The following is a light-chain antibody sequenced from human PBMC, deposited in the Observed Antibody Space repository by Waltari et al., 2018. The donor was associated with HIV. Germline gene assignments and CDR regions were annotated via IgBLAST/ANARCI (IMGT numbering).Light chain of an antibody. Sequence: DLVMTQSPHSLTVSPREGATNNFQSCQNSLNSSTKKYCLSWLQQKAGQPPSLLLYCAFTRESGVPDRFSGGGSGTDFTLTISSLQAEDVAIYYCQQCYGTPCTFGQGTKVEFK. V-gene: IGKV4-1*01. CDR3: QQCYGTPCT. CDR1: QNSLNSSTKKYC. J-gene: IGKJ2*02. CDR2: CAF.